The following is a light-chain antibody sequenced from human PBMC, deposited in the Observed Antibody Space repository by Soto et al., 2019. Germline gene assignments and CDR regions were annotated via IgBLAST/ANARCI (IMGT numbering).Light chain of an antibody. Sequence: DIQLTQSPSSVSASVGDRVTLTCRASQAGSNWVAWYQQKPGKAPTLLLFAASNLQSGVPSRVSGSGSGTDFTLTISPLQTEESATDYCHQTNSVPPSFGQGTKLQIK. J-gene: IGKJ2*03. V-gene: IGKV1-12*01. CDR2: AAS. CDR3: HQTNSVPPS. CDR1: QAGSNW.